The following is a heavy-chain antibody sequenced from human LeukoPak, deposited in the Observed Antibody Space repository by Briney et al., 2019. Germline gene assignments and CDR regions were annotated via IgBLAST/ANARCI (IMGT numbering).Heavy chain of an antibody. V-gene: IGHV4-4*07. CDR2: IYTSGST. J-gene: IGHJ6*02. Sequence: SETLSPTCTVSGGSISSYYWSWIRQPAGKGLEWIGRIYTSGSTNYNPSLKSRVTMSVDTSKNQFSLKLSSVTAADTAVYHCARDSSSWYLSYYGMDVWGQGTTVTVS. CDR1: GGSISSYY. CDR3: ARDSSSWYLSYYGMDV. D-gene: IGHD6-13*01.